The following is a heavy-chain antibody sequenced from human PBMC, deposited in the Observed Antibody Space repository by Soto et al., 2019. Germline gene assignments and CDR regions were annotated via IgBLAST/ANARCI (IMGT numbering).Heavy chain of an antibody. J-gene: IGHJ4*02. V-gene: IGHV3-9*01. CDR1: GFTFDDYA. CDR3: PKGAVTSIFGYFDY. Sequence: EVHLVESGGGLVQPGRSLRLSCTASGFTFDDYAMHWVRQVPGKGLEWVSSISWNSGNIVYADSVKGRFTISRDSANTSLYLQMSSLRTEDTALYYCPKGAVTSIFGYFDYWGQGTLVTVSS. D-gene: IGHD3-3*01. CDR2: ISWNSGNI.